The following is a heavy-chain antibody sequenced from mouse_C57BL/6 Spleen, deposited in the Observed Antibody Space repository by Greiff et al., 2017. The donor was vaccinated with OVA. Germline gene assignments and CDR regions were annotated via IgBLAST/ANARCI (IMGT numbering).Heavy chain of an antibody. V-gene: IGHV1-82*01. Sequence: QVQLQQSGPELVKPGASVKISCKASGYAFSSSWMNWVKQRPGKGLEWIGRIYPGDGDTNYNGKFKGKATLAADKSSSTAYMQLSSLTSEDSAVYFCAGSGWDYWYIDVWGTGTTVTVSS. J-gene: IGHJ1*03. CDR2: IYPGDGDT. CDR3: AGSGWDYWYIDV. CDR1: GYAFSSSW. D-gene: IGHD1-1*02.